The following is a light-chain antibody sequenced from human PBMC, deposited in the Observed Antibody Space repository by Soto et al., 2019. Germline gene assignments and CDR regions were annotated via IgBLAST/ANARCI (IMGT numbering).Light chain of an antibody. Sequence: DIVLTQTPLSLSVSPGQPASMSCQTSQSPLHYDGKTHLYWYLQRPGQSPQLLMYEVSNRFSGVPDRCSGSGSVTDFTLKISRVEAEDMGVYYCMQTKQLPVTFGQGTKLEIK. CDR3: MQTKQLPVT. V-gene: IGKV2D-29*02. CDR2: EVS. J-gene: IGKJ1*01. CDR1: QSPLHYDGKTH.